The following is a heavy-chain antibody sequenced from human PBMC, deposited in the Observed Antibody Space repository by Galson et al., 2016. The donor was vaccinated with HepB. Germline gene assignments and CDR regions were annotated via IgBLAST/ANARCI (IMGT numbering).Heavy chain of an antibody. V-gene: IGHV3-33*01. CDR1: GFTFNKYG. CDR3: ARDQLGTIAAAGIMDY. J-gene: IGHJ4*02. CDR2: IWYDGSNK. Sequence: SLRLSCAASGFTFNKYGMHWVRQAPGKGLEWVAVIWYDGSNKYYADSVKGRFTISRDNSKNTLYLQMSSLTAEDTAVFYCARDQLGTIAAAGIMDYWGQGTLVTVSS. D-gene: IGHD6-13*01.